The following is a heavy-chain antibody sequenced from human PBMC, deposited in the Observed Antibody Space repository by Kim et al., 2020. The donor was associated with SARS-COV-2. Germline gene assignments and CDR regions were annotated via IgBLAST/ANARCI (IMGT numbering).Heavy chain of an antibody. CDR1: GITFSNYG. V-gene: IGHV3-23*01. CDR3: ALGFDY. J-gene: IGHJ4*02. Sequence: GGSLRLSCVVSGITFSNYGMNWVRQAPGKGLEWVSDINRSYKTEYADSVKGRFTISRDNSKSTLYLQMDSLRVEDTALYYCALGFDYWGQGTLVTVSS. CDR2: INRSYKT.